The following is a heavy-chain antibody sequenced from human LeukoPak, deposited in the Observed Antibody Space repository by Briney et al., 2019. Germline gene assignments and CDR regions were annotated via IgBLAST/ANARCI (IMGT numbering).Heavy chain of an antibody. CDR2: IYHSGNT. Sequence: SETLSLTCAVSGGSISSGGYSWSWIRQPPGKGLEWIGYIYHSGNTYYSPSPKTRVTISVDRSKNQFSLKLSSVTAADTAVYYCARASQGGTYADYWGQGTLVTVSS. D-gene: IGHD1-26*01. CDR3: ARASQGGTYADY. V-gene: IGHV4-30-2*01. J-gene: IGHJ4*02. CDR1: GGSISSGGYS.